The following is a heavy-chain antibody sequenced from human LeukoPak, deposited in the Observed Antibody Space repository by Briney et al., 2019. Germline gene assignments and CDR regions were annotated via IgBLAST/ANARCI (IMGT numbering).Heavy chain of an antibody. D-gene: IGHD3-10*01. V-gene: IGHV4-59*01. CDR3: ARTLSGSFYSDY. Sequence: SETLSLTCTVSGGSTSTYLWSWIRQPPGKGLEWIGYIYNSGNTNYNPSLKSRVTISVDRSKNQFSLKLSSVTAADTAVYYCARTLSGSFYSDYWGQGTLVTVSS. CDR1: GGSTSTYL. J-gene: IGHJ4*02. CDR2: IYNSGNT.